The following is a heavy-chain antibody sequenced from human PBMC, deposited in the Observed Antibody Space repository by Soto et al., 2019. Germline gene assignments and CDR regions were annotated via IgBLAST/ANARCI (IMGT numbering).Heavy chain of an antibody. CDR3: ASSQLVLYYYGMDV. CDR2: INAGNGNT. J-gene: IGHJ6*02. Sequence: ASVKVSCKASGYTFTSYAMHWVCQAPGQRLEWMGWINAGNGNTKYSQKFQGRVTITRDTSASTAYMELSSLRSEDTAVYYCASSQLVLYYYGMDVWGQGTTVTVSS. CDR1: GYTFTSYA. V-gene: IGHV1-3*01. D-gene: IGHD1-1*01.